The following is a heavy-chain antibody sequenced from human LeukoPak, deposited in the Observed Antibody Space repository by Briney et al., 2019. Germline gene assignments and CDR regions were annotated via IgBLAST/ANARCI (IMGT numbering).Heavy chain of an antibody. CDR1: GYTLTEFS. CDR2: LDPEDGET. J-gene: IGHJ4*02. V-gene: IGHV1-24*01. D-gene: IGHD1-26*01. Sequence: GASVTVSCKVSGYTLTEFSMHWVRQAPGKGLEWMGGLDPEDGETIYAQKFQGRVTMTEDTSTDTAYMELSSLRSEDTAVYYCATVWEPRSAPFDYWGQGTLVTVSS. CDR3: ATVWEPRSAPFDY.